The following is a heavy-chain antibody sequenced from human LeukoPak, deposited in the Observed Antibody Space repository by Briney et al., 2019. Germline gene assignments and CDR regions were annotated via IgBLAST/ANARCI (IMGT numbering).Heavy chain of an antibody. CDR2: ISDYNGNT. V-gene: IGHV1-18*01. CDR3: ARGRTIFGVVIVSVDY. CDR1: GYTFTTYG. J-gene: IGHJ4*02. D-gene: IGHD3-3*01. Sequence: GASVKVSCKPSGYTFTTYGISTVRQAPGHGLEGMGWISDYNGNTNYAQKLQGRVTMTTDTSTSTTYMELRSLRSDDTAVYYCARGRTIFGVVIVSVDYCGQGTLVTVSS.